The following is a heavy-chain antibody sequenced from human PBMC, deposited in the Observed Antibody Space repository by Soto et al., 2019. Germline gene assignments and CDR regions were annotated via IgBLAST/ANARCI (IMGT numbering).Heavy chain of an antibody. V-gene: IGHV3-23*01. CDR2: VSYSGGST. Sequence: LRLSCAASGFTFTSFAMSWVRQAPGKGLEWVSAVSYSGGSTYYADSVKGRFTISRDNSKSTLYLQMNSLRAEDTALYYCAKHPYSTGWSGWFDPWGQGTLVTVSS. CDR1: GFTFTSFA. J-gene: IGHJ5*02. D-gene: IGHD6-19*01. CDR3: AKHPYSTGWSGWFDP.